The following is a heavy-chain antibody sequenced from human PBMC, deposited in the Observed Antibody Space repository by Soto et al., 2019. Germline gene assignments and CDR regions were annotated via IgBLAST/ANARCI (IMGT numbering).Heavy chain of an antibody. CDR3: ARGLKYYDSWSGYYSAEYFQH. CDR2: ISAYNGNT. CDR1: GYTFTSYG. D-gene: IGHD3-3*01. J-gene: IGHJ1*01. V-gene: IGHV1-18*01. Sequence: QVQLVQSGAEVKKPGASVKVSCKASGYTFTSYGISWVRQAPGQGLEWMGWISAYNGNTNYAQKLQGRVTMTTDTSTSTAYTELRSLRSDDKVVYYCARGLKYYDSWSGYYSAEYFQHWGQGTMVNVSS.